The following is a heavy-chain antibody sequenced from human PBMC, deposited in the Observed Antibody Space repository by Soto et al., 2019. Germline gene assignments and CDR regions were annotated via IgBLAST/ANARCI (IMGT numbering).Heavy chain of an antibody. Sequence: GGSLRLSCAASGFTFSSYAMHWVRQAPGKGLEWVAVISYDGSNKYYADSVKGRFTISRDNSKNTLYLQMNSLRAEDTAVYYCARDKSSGYYSLFDYWGQGTLVTVSS. V-gene: IGHV3-30-3*01. CDR2: ISYDGSNK. CDR3: ARDKSSGYYSLFDY. CDR1: GFTFSSYA. J-gene: IGHJ4*02. D-gene: IGHD3-22*01.